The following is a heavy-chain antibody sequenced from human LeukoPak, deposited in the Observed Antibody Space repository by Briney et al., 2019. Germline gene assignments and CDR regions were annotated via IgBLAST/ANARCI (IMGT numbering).Heavy chain of an antibody. Sequence: GGALRLSCSAPGVTFSSRWMNWVRQVPGKGLEWVAIINTDGSEKNYVDSVKGRFTISRDNAKNSLYLQMNSLRAEDTAMYYCARSNSGPDYWGQGTLVIVPS. CDR3: ARSNSGPDY. J-gene: IGHJ4*02. CDR2: INTDGSEK. V-gene: IGHV3-7*01. CDR1: GVTFSSRW. D-gene: IGHD4-23*01.